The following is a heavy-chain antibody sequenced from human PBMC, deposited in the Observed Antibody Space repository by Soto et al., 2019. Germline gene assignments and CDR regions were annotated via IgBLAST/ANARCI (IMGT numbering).Heavy chain of an antibody. CDR2: IIPIFGTA. D-gene: IGHD3-22*01. J-gene: IGHJ4*02. Sequence: GASVKVSCKASGGTFSSYAISWVRQAPGQGLEWMGGIIPIFGTANYAQKFQGRVTITADESTSTAYMELSSLRSEDTAVYYCARDMRSGYFYFDYWGQGTLVTVSS. V-gene: IGHV1-69*13. CDR3: ARDMRSGYFYFDY. CDR1: GGTFSSYA.